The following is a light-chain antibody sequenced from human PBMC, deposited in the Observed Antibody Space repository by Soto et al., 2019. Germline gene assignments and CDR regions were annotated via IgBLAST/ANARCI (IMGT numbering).Light chain of an antibody. V-gene: IGLV2-14*03. J-gene: IGLJ1*01. CDR1: SSDVGGYNY. CDR2: DVS. CDR3: SSCTISSLHV. Sequence: QSALTQPASVSGSPGQSITISCTGTSSDVGGYNYVSWYQQHPGKAPKLMIYDVSNRPSGVFNRFSGSKSGNTASLTISGLPAEDEADYYCSSCTISSLHVFGTGTKLTVL.